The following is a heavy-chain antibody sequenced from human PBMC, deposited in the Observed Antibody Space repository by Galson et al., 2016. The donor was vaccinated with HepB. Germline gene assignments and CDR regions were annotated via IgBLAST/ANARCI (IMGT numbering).Heavy chain of an antibody. CDR2: ISYDGKSE. CDR1: GFTFSTYG. CDR3: ARAVGYRSDWFGWLDP. J-gene: IGHJ5*02. D-gene: IGHD6-13*01. Sequence: SLRLSCAASGFTFSTYGMHWVRQAPGKGLEWVALISYDGKSESYADSVKGRVTISRDNSKNTLYLQMHSLRGEDTAVYYCARAVGYRSDWFGWLDPWGQGTLVTVSP. V-gene: IGHV3-30*03.